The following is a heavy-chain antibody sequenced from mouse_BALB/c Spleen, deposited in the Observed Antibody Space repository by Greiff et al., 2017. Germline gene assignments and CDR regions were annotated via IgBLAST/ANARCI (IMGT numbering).Heavy chain of an antibody. Sequence: ESGPGLVKPSQSLSLTCSVTGYSITSGYYWNWIRQFPGNKLEWMGYISYDGSNNYNPSLKNRISITRDTSKNQFFLKLNSVTTEDTATYYCARGSHYHYYGYYFDYWGQGTTLTVSS. CDR1: GYSITSGYY. D-gene: IGHD1-2*01. J-gene: IGHJ2*01. V-gene: IGHV3-6*02. CDR3: ARGSHYHYYGYYFDY. CDR2: ISYDGSN.